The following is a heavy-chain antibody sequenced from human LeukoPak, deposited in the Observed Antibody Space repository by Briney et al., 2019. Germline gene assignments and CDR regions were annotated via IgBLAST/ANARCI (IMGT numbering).Heavy chain of an antibody. V-gene: IGHV1-2*02. J-gene: IGHJ3*02. CDR1: GYTFIGCY. D-gene: IGHD3-10*01. CDR2: INPNSGGT. CDR3: ARAGKLMITMVRGALASKKGFDI. Sequence: ASVKVSCKASGYTFIGCYMHWVRQAPGQGLEWMGWINPNSGGTNYAQKFQGRVTMTRDTSISTAYMELSRLRSDDTAVYYCARAGKLMITMVRGALASKKGFDIWGQGTMVTVSS.